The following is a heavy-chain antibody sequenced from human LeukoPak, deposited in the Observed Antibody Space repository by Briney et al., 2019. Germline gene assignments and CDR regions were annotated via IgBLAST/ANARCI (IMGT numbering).Heavy chain of an antibody. D-gene: IGHD3-10*01. CDR2: IYYSGST. CDR3: ARQKHANPSWLDYFDY. CDR1: GGSISSSSYY. V-gene: IGHV4-39*01. J-gene: IGHJ4*02. Sequence: KPSETLSLTCTVSGGSISSSSYYWGWIRQPPGKGLEWIGSIYYSGSTYYNPSLKSRVTISVDTSKNQFSLKLSSVTAADTAVYYCARQKHANPSWLDYFDYWGQGTLVTVSS.